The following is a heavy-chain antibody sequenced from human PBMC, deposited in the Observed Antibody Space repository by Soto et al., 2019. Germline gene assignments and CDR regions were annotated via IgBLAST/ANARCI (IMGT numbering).Heavy chain of an antibody. J-gene: IGHJ4*02. D-gene: IGHD1-20*01. CDR1: GFTFSSYG. CDR2: ISYDGSNK. Sequence: GGSLRLSCAASGFTFSSYGMHWVRQAPGKGLEWVAVISYDGSNKYYADSVKGRFTISRDSSKNTLYLQMNSLRAEDTAVYYCAKGITGDYVDYWGQGTLVTVSS. CDR3: AKGITGDYVDY. V-gene: IGHV3-30*18.